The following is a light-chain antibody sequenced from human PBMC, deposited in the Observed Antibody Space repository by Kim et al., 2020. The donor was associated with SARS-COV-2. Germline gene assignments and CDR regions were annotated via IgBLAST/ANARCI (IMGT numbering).Light chain of an antibody. CDR2: VNSDGSH. V-gene: IGLV4-69*01. CDR1: SGHSSYA. J-gene: IGLJ3*02. CDR3: QTWGTGNWV. Sequence: QPVLTQSPSASASLGASVKLTCTLSSGHSSYAIAWHQQQPAKGPRYLMTVNSDGSHNKGDGIPDRFSGSSSGAERYLTISSLQSEDEADYYCQTWGTGNWVFGGGTQLTVL.